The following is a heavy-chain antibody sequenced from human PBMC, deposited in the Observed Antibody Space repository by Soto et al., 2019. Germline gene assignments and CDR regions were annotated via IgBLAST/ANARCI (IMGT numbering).Heavy chain of an antibody. CDR2: IWYDGSNK. Sequence: SGGSLRLSCAASGFTFSSYGMHWVRQAPGKGLEWVAVIWYDGSNKYYADSVKGRFTISRDNSKNTLYLQMNSLRAEDTAVYYCARDSEDSSGYYSLYFDYWGQGTLVTVS. CDR1: GFTFSSYG. V-gene: IGHV3-33*01. D-gene: IGHD3-22*01. CDR3: ARDSEDSSGYYSLYFDY. J-gene: IGHJ4*02.